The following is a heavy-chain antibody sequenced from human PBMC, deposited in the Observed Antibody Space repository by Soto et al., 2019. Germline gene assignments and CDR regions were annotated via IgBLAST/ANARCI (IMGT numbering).Heavy chain of an antibody. CDR2: IYYSGST. J-gene: IGHJ6*02. CDR1: GGSISSYY. Sequence: PSETLSLTCAVYGGSISSYYWSWIRQPPGKGLEWIGYIYYSGSTNYNPSLKSRVTISVDTSKNQFSLKLSSVTAADTAVYYCARDGNFWSGYYYYYGMDVWGQGTTVTVS. D-gene: IGHD3-3*01. V-gene: IGHV4-59*01. CDR3: ARDGNFWSGYYYYYGMDV.